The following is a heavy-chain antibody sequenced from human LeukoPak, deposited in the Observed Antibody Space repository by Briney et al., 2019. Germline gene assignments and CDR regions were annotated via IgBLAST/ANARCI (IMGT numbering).Heavy chain of an antibody. D-gene: IGHD3-10*01. J-gene: IGHJ5*02. CDR3: ARVVYMPSSGSPYFWFDP. CDR1: GGSISTNAYY. CDR2: VFYSGST. V-gene: IGHV4-39*07. Sequence: PSETLSLTCTVSGGSISTNAYYWAWIRQPPGKGLEWIGSVFYSGSTYYNPSLKSRVTISVDTSKNQFSLKLSSVTAADTAVYYCARVVYMPSSGSPYFWFDPWGQGTLVTVSS.